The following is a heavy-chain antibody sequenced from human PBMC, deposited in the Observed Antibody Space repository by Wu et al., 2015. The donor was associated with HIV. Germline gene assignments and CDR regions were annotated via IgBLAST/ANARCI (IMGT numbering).Heavy chain of an antibody. CDR2: MNPKSYNT. CDR3: ARQRAYSTGWYVYDY. D-gene: IGHD6-19*01. Sequence: QVQLVQSGAEVKKPGASVKVSCKTSGYTFTSYDINWVRQATGQGLEWMGWMNPKSYNTGHAQKFQGRLTMTRDTSISTAYMELSSLRSDDTAVYYCARQRAYSTGWYVYDYWGQGTLVTVSS. CDR1: GYTFTSYD. V-gene: IGHV1-8*01. J-gene: IGHJ4*02.